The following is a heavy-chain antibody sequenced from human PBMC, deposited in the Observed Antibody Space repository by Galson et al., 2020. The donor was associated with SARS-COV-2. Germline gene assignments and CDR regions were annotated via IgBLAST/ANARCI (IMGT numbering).Heavy chain of an antibody. Sequence: GESLKISCAASGFTFSSYGIHWVRQAPGKGLEWVAVIWYDGSHKYYADSVKGRFTISRDDSKNTMYLQMYSLRAEDTAVYYCARDLYGSGKYVDYWGQGTLVTVSS. D-gene: IGHD3-10*01. J-gene: IGHJ4*02. CDR3: ARDLYGSGKYVDY. V-gene: IGHV3-33*01. CDR2: IWYDGSHK. CDR1: GFTFSSYG.